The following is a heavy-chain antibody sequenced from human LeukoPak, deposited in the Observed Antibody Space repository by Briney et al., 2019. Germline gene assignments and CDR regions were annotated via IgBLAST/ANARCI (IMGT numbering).Heavy chain of an antibody. CDR2: ISYSGST. V-gene: IGHV4-39*01. CDR3: ARHGSAPLYYYDSSGYGGDAFDI. D-gene: IGHD3-22*01. Sequence: SETLSLTCSVSGGSISSRSHYWGWVRQPPGKGLEWIGTISYSGSTSYNPSLKSRVTISVDTSKNQFSLKLSSVTAADTAVYYCARHGSAPLYYYDSSGYGGDAFDIWGQGTMVTVSS. J-gene: IGHJ3*02. CDR1: GGSISSRSHY.